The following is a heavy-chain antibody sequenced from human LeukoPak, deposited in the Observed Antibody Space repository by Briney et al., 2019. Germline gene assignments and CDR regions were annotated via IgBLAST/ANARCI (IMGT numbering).Heavy chain of an antibody. V-gene: IGHV4-38-2*01. CDR1: SYSISGGYY. Sequence: PSETLSLTCAVSSYSISGGYYWGWIRQPPGKGLEWIGSIYHSGSTYYNPSLKSRVTISVDTSKNQFSLKLSSVTAADTAVYYCARIPAAFNYYFDYWGQGTLVTVSS. CDR3: ARIPAAFNYYFDY. D-gene: IGHD2-2*01. CDR2: IYHSGST. J-gene: IGHJ4*02.